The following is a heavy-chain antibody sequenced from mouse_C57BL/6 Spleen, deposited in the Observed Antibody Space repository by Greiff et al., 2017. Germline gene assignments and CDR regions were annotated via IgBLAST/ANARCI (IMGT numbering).Heavy chain of an antibody. D-gene: IGHD1-1*01. CDR1: GYTFTSYW. V-gene: IGHV1-64*01. CDR3: ASSLYDYYAMDY. Sequence: QVQLQQPGAELVKPGASVKLSCKASGYTFTSYWMHWVKQRPGQGLEWIGMIHPNSGSTNYNEKFKSKATLTVDKSSSTAYMQLSSLTSEDSAVYYCASSLYDYYAMDYWGQGTSVTVSS. J-gene: IGHJ4*01. CDR2: IHPNSGST.